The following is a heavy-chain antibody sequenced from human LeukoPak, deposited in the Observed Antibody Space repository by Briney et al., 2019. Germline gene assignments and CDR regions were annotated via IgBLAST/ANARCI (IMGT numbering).Heavy chain of an antibody. Sequence: SGTLSLTCTVSDGSISSYHWTWIRQPPGKGLEWIGNIHFTGMTSYSPSLRTRVTISLDASKRQFSLKLTSVTAADTAVYYCARKLRGVVTAMIAFDIWGQGTMVTVSS. CDR1: DGSISSYH. D-gene: IGHD2-21*02. CDR2: IHFTGMT. J-gene: IGHJ3*02. CDR3: ARKLRGVVTAMIAFDI. V-gene: IGHV4-59*01.